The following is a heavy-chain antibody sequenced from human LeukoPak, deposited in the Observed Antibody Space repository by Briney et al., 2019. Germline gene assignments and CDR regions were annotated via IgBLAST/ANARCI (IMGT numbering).Heavy chain of an antibody. Sequence: PSETLSLTCTVSGGSISSYYWSWIRQAPGKGLEWIGYIYYSGSTNYNPSLKSRVTISVDTSKNQFSLKLSSVTAADTAVYYCARGREEDWAYYDFWSGYSNWFDPWGQGTLVTVSS. CDR2: IYYSGST. V-gene: IGHV4-59*01. D-gene: IGHD3-3*01. J-gene: IGHJ5*02. CDR3: ARGREEDWAYYDFWSGYSNWFDP. CDR1: GGSISSYY.